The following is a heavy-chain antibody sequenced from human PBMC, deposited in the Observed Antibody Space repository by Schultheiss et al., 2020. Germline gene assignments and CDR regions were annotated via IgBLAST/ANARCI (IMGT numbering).Heavy chain of an antibody. J-gene: IGHJ6*02. CDR3: ASKPYCSSTSCPLSDYYYYGMDV. D-gene: IGHD2-2*01. Sequence: SETLSLTCAVYGGSFSSYYWSWIRQPPGKGLEWIGYIYYSGSTNYNPSLKSRVTISVDTSRNQFSLKLSSVTAADTAVYYCASKPYCSSTSCPLSDYYYYGMDVWGQGTTVTVPS. CDR2: IYYSGST. CDR1: GGSFSSYY. V-gene: IGHV4-59*08.